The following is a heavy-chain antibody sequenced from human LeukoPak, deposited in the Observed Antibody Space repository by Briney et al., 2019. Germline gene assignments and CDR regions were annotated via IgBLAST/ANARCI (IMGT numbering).Heavy chain of an antibody. CDR3: ARDRATWFGEVYYYYYMDV. Sequence: PGGSLRLSCAASGFTFRSYGMHWVRQAPGKGLEWVSVIYSGGSTYYADSMKGRFTISRDNSKNTLYLQMNSLRAEDTAVYYCARDRATWFGEVYYYYYMDVWGKGTTVTVSS. CDR1: GFTFRSYG. V-gene: IGHV3-NL1*01. CDR2: IYSGGST. D-gene: IGHD3-10*01. J-gene: IGHJ6*03.